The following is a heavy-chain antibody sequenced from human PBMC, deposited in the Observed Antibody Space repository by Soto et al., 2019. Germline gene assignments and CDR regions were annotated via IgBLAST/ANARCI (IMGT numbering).Heavy chain of an antibody. CDR2: IWPDGSYK. V-gene: IGHV3-33*01. J-gene: IGHJ5*02. Sequence: QVQLVESGGGVVQPGTSLRLSCEASGFTFSSYGIHWVRQAPGQGLAWVAVIWPDGSYKYYADYVKGRFTISRDNSKNTLYLEMNSLRAEDTAIYYCARDVKAVAGLDLWGQGTLVSVS. CDR1: GFTFSSYG. CDR3: ARDVKAVAGLDL. D-gene: IGHD6-19*01.